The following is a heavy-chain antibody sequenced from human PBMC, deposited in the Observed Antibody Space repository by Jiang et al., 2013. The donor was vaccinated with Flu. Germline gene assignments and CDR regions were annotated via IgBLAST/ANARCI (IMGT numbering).Heavy chain of an antibody. Sequence: GQGLEWMGWINTNTGNPTYAQGFTGRFVFSLDTSVSTAYLQISSLKAEDTAVHYCARDSESSSWYSDYWGQGTLVTVSS. CDR2: INTNTGNP. J-gene: IGHJ4*02. V-gene: IGHV7-4-1*02. CDR3: ARDSESSSWYSDY. D-gene: IGHD6-13*01.